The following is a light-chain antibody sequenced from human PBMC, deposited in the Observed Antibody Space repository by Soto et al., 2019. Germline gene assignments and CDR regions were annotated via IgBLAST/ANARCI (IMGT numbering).Light chain of an antibody. J-gene: IGLJ1*01. CDR2: DVS. CDR1: SGDVGGYNY. CDR3: CSYAGSYTFYV. V-gene: IGLV2-11*01. Sequence: QSALTQPRSASGSPGQSVTISCTGTSGDVGGYNYVSWYQQHPGKAPKLMIYDVSKRPSGVPDRFSGSKSGNTASLTISGLQAEDEADDYCCSYAGSYTFYVFGTGTKVTVL.